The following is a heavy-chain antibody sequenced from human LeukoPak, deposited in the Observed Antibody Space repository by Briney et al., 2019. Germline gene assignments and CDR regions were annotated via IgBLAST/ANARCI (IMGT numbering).Heavy chain of an antibody. CDR1: GGSFSGYH. CDR2: INHSGST. V-gene: IGHV4-34*01. Sequence: SETLSLTCGVYGGSFSGYHWNWIRQPPGEGLEWIGEINHSGSTNYNPSLKSRVTISVDTSKKQFSLSLSSVTAADTAMYFCARGVRIAVADPHLDYWGQGTLVTVSS. CDR3: ARGVRIAVADPHLDY. J-gene: IGHJ4*02. D-gene: IGHD6-19*01.